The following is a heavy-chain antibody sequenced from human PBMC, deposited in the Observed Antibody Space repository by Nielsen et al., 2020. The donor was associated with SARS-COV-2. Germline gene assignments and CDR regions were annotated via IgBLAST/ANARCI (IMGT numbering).Heavy chain of an antibody. V-gene: IGHV3-33*06. D-gene: IGHD4-17*01. Sequence: GESLKISCAASGFTFSSYGMHWVRQAPGKGLEWVAVIWYDGSNKYYADSVKGRFTISRDNSKNTLYLQMNSLRSEDTAVYYCAKVDYGDLDYWGPGTLVRVSS. CDR2: IWYDGSNK. CDR3: AKVDYGDLDY. J-gene: IGHJ4*02. CDR1: GFTFSSYG.